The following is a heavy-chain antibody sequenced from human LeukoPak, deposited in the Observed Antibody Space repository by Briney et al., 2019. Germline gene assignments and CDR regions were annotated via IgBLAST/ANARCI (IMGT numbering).Heavy chain of an antibody. J-gene: IGHJ4*02. CDR2: IWYDGSNK. D-gene: IGHD6-19*01. Sequence: PGRSLRLSCAASGFTFSNYGMHWVRQAPGKGLEWVAVIWYDGSNKYYADSVKGRFTISRDNSKNTLYLQMNSLRAEDTAVYYCARASSGGSGWDPDYWGQGTLITVSS. V-gene: IGHV3-33*01. CDR3: ARASSGGSGWDPDY. CDR1: GFTFSNYG.